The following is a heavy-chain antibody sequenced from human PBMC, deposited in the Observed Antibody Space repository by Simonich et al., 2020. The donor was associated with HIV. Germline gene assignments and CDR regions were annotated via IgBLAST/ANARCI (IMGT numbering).Heavy chain of an antibody. CDR3: ARLTAGGLGEYFQH. D-gene: IGHD6-13*01. CDR2: INHSGST. CDR1: GGSFSGYY. J-gene: IGHJ1*01. Sequence: QVQLQQWGAGLLKPSETLSLTCAVFGGSFSGYYWRWISQPPGKGLEWIGEINHSGSTNYNPSLKSRLTISVDTSKNQHSLKLRSVTAADTAVYYCARLTAGGLGEYFQHWGQGTLVTVSS. V-gene: IGHV4-34*01.